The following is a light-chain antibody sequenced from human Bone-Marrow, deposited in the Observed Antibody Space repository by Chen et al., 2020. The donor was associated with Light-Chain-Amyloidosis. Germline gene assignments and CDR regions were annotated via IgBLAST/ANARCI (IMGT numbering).Light chain of an antibody. Sequence: SYVLTQPSSVSVAPGQTATIACGGNNIGSTSVHWYQQTPGQAPLLVVYDDSDRPSGIPERLSGSNSANTATLTISRVEAGDEADYYCQVWDRGSDRPVFGGGTKLTVL. CDR1: NIGSTS. CDR3: QVWDRGSDRPV. V-gene: IGLV3-21*02. CDR2: DDS. J-gene: IGLJ3*02.